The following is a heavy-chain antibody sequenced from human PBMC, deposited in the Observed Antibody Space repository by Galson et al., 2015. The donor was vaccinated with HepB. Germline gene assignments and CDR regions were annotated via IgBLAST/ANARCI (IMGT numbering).Heavy chain of an antibody. Sequence: PALVKPTQTLTLTCTFSGFSLRTSGVGVGWIRQPPGKALEWLALIYWDDDKRYSPSLKSRLTITKDTSKNQVVLTMTNMDPVDTATYYCARLIYSYGSDYWGLGTLVTVSS. D-gene: IGHD5-18*01. CDR2: IYWDDDK. CDR3: ARLIYSYGSDY. CDR1: GFSLRTSGVG. V-gene: IGHV2-5*02. J-gene: IGHJ4*02.